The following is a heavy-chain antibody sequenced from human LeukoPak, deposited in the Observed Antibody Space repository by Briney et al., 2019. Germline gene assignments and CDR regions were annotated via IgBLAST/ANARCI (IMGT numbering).Heavy chain of an antibody. Sequence: AGGSLKLSWAVPGFTFSDYYMSWIRQAPGKGLGWISYIDSSRKAIYYADSVKGRFTISRDSAKNSLFLQMNSLRTEDTAVYYCARGLRQTIGYPLFDYWGQGALVTVSS. V-gene: IGHV3-11*04. CDR1: GFTFSDYY. CDR2: IDSSRKAI. J-gene: IGHJ4*02. CDR3: ARGLRQTIGYPLFDY. D-gene: IGHD5-18*01.